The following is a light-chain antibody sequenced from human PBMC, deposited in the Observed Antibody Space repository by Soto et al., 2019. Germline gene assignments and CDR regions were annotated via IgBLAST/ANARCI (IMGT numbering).Light chain of an antibody. Sequence: EIVMTQSPATLSVSPGERATLSCRARQSVSSNLAWYQQKPGQPPRLLIYGASTRATGIPAWLSGSGSVTEFTLAISRLRSEDFAVYCCQHYYKLPVTFGQGTKVDIK. CDR1: QSVSSN. J-gene: IGKJ1*01. CDR2: GAS. V-gene: IGKV3-15*01. CDR3: QHYYKLPVT.